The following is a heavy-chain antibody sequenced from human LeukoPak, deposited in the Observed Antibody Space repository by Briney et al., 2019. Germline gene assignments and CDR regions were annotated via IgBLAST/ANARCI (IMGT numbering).Heavy chain of an antibody. CDR3: ARGVLVVPAAADYYYYMDV. V-gene: IGHV3-23*01. CDR1: GFTFSSYA. Sequence: PGGSLRLSCAASGFTFSSYAMSWVRQAPGKGLEWVSAISGSGGSTYYTDSVKGRFTISRDNSKNTLYLQMNSLRAEDTAVYYCARGVLVVPAAADYYYYMDVWGKGTTVTVSS. CDR2: ISGSGGST. J-gene: IGHJ6*03. D-gene: IGHD2-2*01.